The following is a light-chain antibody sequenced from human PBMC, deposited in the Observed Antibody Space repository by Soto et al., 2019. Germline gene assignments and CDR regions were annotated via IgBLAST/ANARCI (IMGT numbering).Light chain of an antibody. CDR2: ATS. V-gene: IGKV3-20*01. CDR1: QSVSSSY. Sequence: SVLTQSPGTLSLSPGERAALSCRASQSVSSSYLAWYQQKPGQAPRLLIYATSYRATGIPDRFSGGGSGTDFTLTISSLEPEDFAVYCCQQYGSSITFGGGTKVEIE. CDR3: QQYGSSIT. J-gene: IGKJ4*01.